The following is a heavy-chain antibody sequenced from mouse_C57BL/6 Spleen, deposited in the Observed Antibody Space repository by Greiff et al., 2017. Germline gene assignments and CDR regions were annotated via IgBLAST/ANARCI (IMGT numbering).Heavy chain of an antibody. CDR3: ARGDYDGYYGYFDY. Sequence: QVQLQQSGAELAKPGASVKLSCKASGYTFTSYWMHWVKQRPGQGLEWIGYINPSSGYTKYNQKFKDKAKLTADKSSSTAYMQLSSLTYEDSAVYYCARGDYDGYYGYFDYWGQGTTLTVSS. D-gene: IGHD2-3*01. V-gene: IGHV1-7*01. CDR1: GYTFTSYW. CDR2: INPSSGYT. J-gene: IGHJ2*01.